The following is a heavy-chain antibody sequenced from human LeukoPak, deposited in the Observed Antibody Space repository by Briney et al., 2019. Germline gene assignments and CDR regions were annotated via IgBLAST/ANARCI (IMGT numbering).Heavy chain of an antibody. CDR2: ISGSGGST. V-gene: IGHV3-23*01. CDR1: GFTFSSYA. J-gene: IGHJ6*04. CDR3: AKDDLTMIVVVIPTMDV. Sequence: PGGSLRLSCAASGFTFSSYAMSWVRRAPGKGLEWVSAISGSGGSTYYADSVKGRFTISRDNSKNTLYLQMNSLRAEDMAVYYCAKDDLTMIVVVIPTMDVWGKGTTVTVSS. D-gene: IGHD3-22*01.